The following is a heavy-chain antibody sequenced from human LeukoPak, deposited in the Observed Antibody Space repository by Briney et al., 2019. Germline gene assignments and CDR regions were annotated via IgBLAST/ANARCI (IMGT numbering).Heavy chain of an antibody. CDR2: INHGGST. CDR3: ARVVVPVAHFYYYYYMDV. V-gene: IGHV4-34*01. J-gene: IGHJ6*03. Sequence: SETLSLTCAVYGGSFSGYYWSWIRQPPGKGLEWIGEINHGGSTNYNPSLKSRVTISVDTSKNQFSLKLSSVTAADTAVYYCARVVVPVAHFYYYYYMDVWGKGTTVTVSS. CDR1: GGSFSGYY. D-gene: IGHD2-2*01.